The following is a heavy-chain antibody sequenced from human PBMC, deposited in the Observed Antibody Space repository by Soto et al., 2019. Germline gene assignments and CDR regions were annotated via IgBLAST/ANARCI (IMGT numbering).Heavy chain of an antibody. CDR2: IYSGGST. V-gene: IGHV3-53*01. CDR1: GFTVSSNY. D-gene: IGHD3-3*01. Sequence: GGSLRLSCAASGFTVSSNYMIWVRQAPGKGLEWVSVIYSGGSTYYADSVKGRFTISRHNSKNTLYLQMNSLRAEDTAVYYCARVIDDFGLVTHYYMDVWVKGATVTVSS. CDR3: ARVIDDFGLVTHYYMDV. J-gene: IGHJ6*03.